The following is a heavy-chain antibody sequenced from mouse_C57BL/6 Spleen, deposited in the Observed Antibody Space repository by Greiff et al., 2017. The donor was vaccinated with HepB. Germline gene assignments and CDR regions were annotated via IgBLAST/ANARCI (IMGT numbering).Heavy chain of an antibody. D-gene: IGHD2-1*01. J-gene: IGHJ4*01. Sequence: EVKLQESGGDLVKPGGSLKLSCAASGFTFSSYGMSWVRQTPDKRLEWVANISSGGSYTYYPDSVKGRFTISRDNAKNTLYLQMSSLKSEDTAMYYCARQDGNYDAMDYWGQGTSVTVSS. CDR2: ISSGGSYT. CDR3: ARQDGNYDAMDY. V-gene: IGHV5-6*01. CDR1: GFTFSSYG.